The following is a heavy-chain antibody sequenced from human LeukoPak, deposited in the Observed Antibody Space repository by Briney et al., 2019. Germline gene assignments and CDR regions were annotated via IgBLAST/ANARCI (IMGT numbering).Heavy chain of an antibody. CDR3: TRSWIQLWTPDFDH. Sequence: ASVKVSCKASGYAFSGHYLHWVRQAPGQGLEWMGRINPNSGGTKYAQKFQNRVTMTSDTSVSTAYMELNGLRSDDTAIYYCTRSWIQLWTPDFDHWGQGTLVTVSS. CDR1: GYAFSGHY. D-gene: IGHD5-18*01. J-gene: IGHJ4*02. CDR2: INPNSGGT. V-gene: IGHV1-2*06.